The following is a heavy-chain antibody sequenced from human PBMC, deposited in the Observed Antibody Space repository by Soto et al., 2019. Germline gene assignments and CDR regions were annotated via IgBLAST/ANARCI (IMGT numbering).Heavy chain of an antibody. CDR2: IIPIFGTT. V-gene: IGHV1-69*12. CDR1: GGTFSSYA. Sequence: QVQLVQSGAEVKKPGSSVKVSCKASGGTFSSYAISWVRQAPGQGLEWMGGIIPIFGTTNYAQKFQGIVTITADESQSTAYMAPSRLRSEDPAVYYCARVVTLVKSFNFWDFDLWCLGALGTVSS. CDR3: ARVVTLVKSFNFWDFDL. D-gene: IGHD1-20*01. J-gene: IGHJ2*01.